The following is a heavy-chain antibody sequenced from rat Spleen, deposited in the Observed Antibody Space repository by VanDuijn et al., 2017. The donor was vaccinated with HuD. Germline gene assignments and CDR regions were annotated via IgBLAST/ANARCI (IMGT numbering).Heavy chain of an antibody. V-gene: IGHV2-15*01. Sequence: QVQLKESGPGLVQSSQTLSLTCTVSGFSLISYAVNWGRQPPGKGLEWMGGIWGDGSTDYNSALKSRLSISRDTSKSQVFLKMNSLQTEDTAIYFCTSPFRWFAYWGQGTLVTVSS. CDR1: GFSLISYA. J-gene: IGHJ3*01. CDR3: TSPFRWFAY. CDR2: IWGDGST.